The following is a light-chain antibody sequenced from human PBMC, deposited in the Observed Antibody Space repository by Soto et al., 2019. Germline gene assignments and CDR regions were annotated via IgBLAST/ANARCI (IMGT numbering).Light chain of an antibody. V-gene: IGKV3-11*01. CDR1: QSVSSY. CDR2: DAS. CDR3: QQRSNWPFT. Sequence: EIVLTQSPATLSLSPGERATLSCRASQSVSSYLAWYQQKPGQAPRILIYDASNRATGIPARFSASGSGTDFTLTISSLEPEDFAFYYCQQRSNWPFTFGPGTVVEIK. J-gene: IGKJ3*01.